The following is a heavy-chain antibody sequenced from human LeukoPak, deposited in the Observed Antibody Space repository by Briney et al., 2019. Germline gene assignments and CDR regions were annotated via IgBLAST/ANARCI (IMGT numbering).Heavy chain of an antibody. Sequence: ASVKVSCKASGYTFTSYAMNWVRQAPGQGLEWMGWINTNTGNPTYAQGFTGRFVFSLDTSVSTAYLQISSLKAEDTAVYYCARGNLALGYSSSWYLSDYWGQGTLVTVSS. D-gene: IGHD6-13*01. CDR2: INTNTGNP. CDR3: ARGNLALGYSSSWYLSDY. J-gene: IGHJ4*02. V-gene: IGHV7-4-1*02. CDR1: GYTFTSYA.